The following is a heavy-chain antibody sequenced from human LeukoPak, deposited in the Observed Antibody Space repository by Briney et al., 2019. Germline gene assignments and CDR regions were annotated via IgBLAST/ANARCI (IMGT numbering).Heavy chain of an antibody. CDR1: GFSFGDYS. Sequence: GGSLRLSCTSSGFSFGDYSMTWVRQAPGKGLEWVGFIRSKAYGGATEYAASVKGRFTISRDDSKSIAYLQMNSLKTEDTAVYHCASRSGRQWLPYFDYWGQGTLVTVSS. CDR2: IRSKAYGGAT. J-gene: IGHJ4*02. CDR3: ASRSGRQWLPYFDY. V-gene: IGHV3-49*04. D-gene: IGHD1-26*01.